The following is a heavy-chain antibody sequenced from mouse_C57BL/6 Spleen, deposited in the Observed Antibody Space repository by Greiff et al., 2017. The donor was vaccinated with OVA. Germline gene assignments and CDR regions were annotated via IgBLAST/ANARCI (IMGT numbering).Heavy chain of an antibody. V-gene: IGHV1-82*01. J-gene: IGHJ3*01. D-gene: IGHD4-1*02. CDR3: ASQLAWFAY. CDR1: GYAFSSSW. CDR2: IYPGDGDT. Sequence: QVQLQQSGPELVKPGASVKTSCKASGYAFSSSWMNWVKQRPGKGLEWIGRIYPGDGDTNYNGKFKGKATLTADKSSSTAYMQLSSLTSEDSAVYFCASQLAWFAYWGQGTLVTVSA.